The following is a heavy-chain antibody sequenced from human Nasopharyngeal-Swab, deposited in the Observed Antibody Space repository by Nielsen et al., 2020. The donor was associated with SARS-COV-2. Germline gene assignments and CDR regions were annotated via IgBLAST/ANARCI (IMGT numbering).Heavy chain of an antibody. CDR3: AKEMGLVGGIANSLFDY. D-gene: IGHD3/OR15-3a*01. V-gene: IGHV3-30*04. CDR1: GFTFRSYA. Sequence: GGSLRLSFAASGFTFRSYAMYWVRQAPGKGLEWVAVISYDGSDQYYADSVKGRFTISRDNSKNTLSLQMNSLRAEDTAVYYCAKEMGLVGGIANSLFDYWGQGTLVTVSS. J-gene: IGHJ4*02. CDR2: ISYDGSDQ.